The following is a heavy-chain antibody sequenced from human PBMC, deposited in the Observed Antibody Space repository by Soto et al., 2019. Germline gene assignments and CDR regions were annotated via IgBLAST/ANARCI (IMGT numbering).Heavy chain of an antibody. CDR3: ARRRDSSSWYGYYYYMDV. V-gene: IGHV4-39*01. CDR1: GGSISSSSYY. Sequence: SETLSLTCTVSGGSISSSSYYWGWIRQPPGKGLEWIGSIYYSGSTYYNPSLKSRVTISVDTSKNQFSLKLSSVTAADTAVYYCARRRDSSSWYGYYYYMDVWGKGTTVTVSS. CDR2: IYYSGST. J-gene: IGHJ6*03. D-gene: IGHD6-13*01.